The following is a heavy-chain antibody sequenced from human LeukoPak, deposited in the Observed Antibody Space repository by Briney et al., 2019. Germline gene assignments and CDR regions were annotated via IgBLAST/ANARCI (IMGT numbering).Heavy chain of an antibody. CDR1: GFTFSSYA. J-gene: IGHJ4*02. CDR3: AKDLGAAAAPFDY. CDR2: ISGIGGST. V-gene: IGHV3-23*01. Sequence: GGSLRLSCAASGFTFSSYAMSWVRQAPGKGLEWVSAISGIGGSTYYADSVKGRFTNSRDNSKNTLYLQMNSLRAEDTAVYYCAKDLGAAAAPFDYWGQGTLVTVSS. D-gene: IGHD6-13*01.